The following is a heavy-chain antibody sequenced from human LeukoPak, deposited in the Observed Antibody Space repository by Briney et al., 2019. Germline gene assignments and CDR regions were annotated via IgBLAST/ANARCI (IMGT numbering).Heavy chain of an antibody. D-gene: IGHD5-12*01. Sequence: SETLSLTCTVSGGSISSSSHHWGWIRQSPGKGLEWIGSIYFGRTTYYNPSLSSRVALSVVTSKNQFSLQLTSVTAADTAVYYCVRHDGRGGATMGSLDSWGQGSLVTVSS. CDR2: IYFGRTT. CDR1: GGSISSSSHH. CDR3: VRHDGRGGATMGSLDS. J-gene: IGHJ4*02. V-gene: IGHV4-39*01.